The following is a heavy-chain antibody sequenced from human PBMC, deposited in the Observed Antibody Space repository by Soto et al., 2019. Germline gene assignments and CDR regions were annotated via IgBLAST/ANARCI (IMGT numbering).Heavy chain of an antibody. Sequence: LRLSFAASGFSFSDYSVNWVRQAPGKGLEWVSSIRSSTSYIYYADSVKGRFTISRDNAKNSLYLQMNSLRAEDTAVYFCARMSIVGRRDYYYGMDVWGQGTTVTVSS. CDR1: GFSFSDYS. D-gene: IGHD6-6*01. V-gene: IGHV3-21*01. J-gene: IGHJ6*02. CDR3: ARMSIVGRRDYYYGMDV. CDR2: IRSSTSYI.